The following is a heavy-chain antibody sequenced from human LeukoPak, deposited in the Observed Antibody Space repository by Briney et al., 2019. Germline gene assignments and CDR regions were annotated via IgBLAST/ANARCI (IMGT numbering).Heavy chain of an antibody. J-gene: IGHJ4*02. V-gene: IGHV1-69*13. D-gene: IGHD3-9*01. CDR2: IIPIFGTA. CDR3: ALWVDDILTGSPNVDY. Sequence: GASVKLSCKASGGTFSSYAISWVRQPPGQGLEWMGGIIPIFGTANYAQKFQGRVTITADESTSTAYMELRSLRSEDTAVYYCALWVDDILTGSPNVDYWGQGTLVTVSS. CDR1: GGTFSSYA.